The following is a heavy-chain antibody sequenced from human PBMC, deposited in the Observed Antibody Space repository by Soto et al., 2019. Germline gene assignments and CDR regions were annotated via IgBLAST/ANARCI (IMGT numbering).Heavy chain of an antibody. J-gene: IGHJ5*02. Sequence: QLQLQESGPGLVKPSETLSLTCTVSGGSISSSSYYWGWIRQPPGQGLEWIGSIYYSGSTYYNPSLKSRVTLSVDTSKNQFSLKLSSVTAADTAVYYCAGVTMVRGVILPPLRFDPWGQGTLVTVSS. CDR2: IYYSGST. V-gene: IGHV4-39*01. CDR1: GGSISSSSYY. D-gene: IGHD3-10*01. CDR3: AGVTMVRGVILPPLRFDP.